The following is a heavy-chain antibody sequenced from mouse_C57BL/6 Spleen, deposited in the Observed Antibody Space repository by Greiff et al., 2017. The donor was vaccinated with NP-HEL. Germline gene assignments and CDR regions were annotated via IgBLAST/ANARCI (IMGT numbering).Heavy chain of an antibody. CDR2: IDPSDSYT. J-gene: IGHJ4*01. CDR1: GYTFTNYW. CDR3: ARDSKGAMDY. V-gene: IGHV1-50*01. D-gene: IGHD1-3*01. Sequence: VQLQQSGAELVKPGASVKLSCKASGYTFTNYWMQWVKQRPGQGLEWIGEIDPSDSYTNYNQKFKGKATLTVDTSSSTAYMQLSSLTSEDSAVYYCARDSKGAMDYWGQGTSVTVSS.